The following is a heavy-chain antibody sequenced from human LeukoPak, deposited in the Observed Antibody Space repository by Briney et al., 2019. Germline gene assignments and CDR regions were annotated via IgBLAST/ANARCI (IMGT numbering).Heavy chain of an antibody. J-gene: IGHJ4*02. V-gene: IGHV1-2*02. CDR1: GYTFTGYY. D-gene: IGHD2-2*01. Sequence: ASVKVSCKASGYTFTGYYMHWVRQAPGQGLEWMGWINPNSGGTNYAQKFQGRVTMTRDTSISTAYMELSRLRSDDTAVYYCARDPSRIVVVPAAIGYWGQGTLVTVSS. CDR3: ARDPSRIVVVPAAIGY. CDR2: INPNSGGT.